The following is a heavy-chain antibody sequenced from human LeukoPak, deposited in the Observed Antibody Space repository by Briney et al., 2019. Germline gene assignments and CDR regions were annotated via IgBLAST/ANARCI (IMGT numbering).Heavy chain of an antibody. CDR2: IYTSGST. Sequence: SETLSLTCTVFGGSISSYYWSWIRQPAGKGLEWLGRIYTSGSTNYNPSLKSRVTMSVDTSKNQFSLKLSAVTAADTAVYYCAKSNGYGLVDIWGQGTMVTVSS. J-gene: IGHJ3*02. CDR3: AKSNGYGLVDI. CDR1: GGSISSYY. D-gene: IGHD3-10*01. V-gene: IGHV4-4*07.